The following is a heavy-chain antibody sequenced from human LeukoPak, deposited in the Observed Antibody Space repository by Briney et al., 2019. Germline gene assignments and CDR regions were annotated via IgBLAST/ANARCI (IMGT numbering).Heavy chain of an antibody. Sequence: SETLSLTCAVYGGSFSGYYWSWIRQPPGKGLEWIGEINHSGSTNYNPSLKSRVTISVDTSKNQFSLKLSSVTAADTAVYYCARGGQWLVIDYWGQGTLVTVSS. CDR3: ARGGQWLVIDY. CDR1: GGSFSGYY. V-gene: IGHV4-34*01. CDR2: INHSGST. D-gene: IGHD6-19*01. J-gene: IGHJ4*02.